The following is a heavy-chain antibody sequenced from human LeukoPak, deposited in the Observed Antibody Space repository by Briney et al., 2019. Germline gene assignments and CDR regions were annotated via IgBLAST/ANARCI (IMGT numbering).Heavy chain of an antibody. J-gene: IGHJ4*02. CDR2: IYTSGNT. D-gene: IGHD2-8*01. V-gene: IGHV4-4*07. Sequence: SESLSLTCTVSGRSINIYYWSWIRQPAGKGLEWIGHIYTSGNTNYNRSFKSRVTIPVAPSKNQFSLTLSSVNAADPAWFYCGRGSSTGTKGFDYWGQGTLVTVSS. CDR1: GRSINIYY. CDR3: GRGSSTGTKGFDY.